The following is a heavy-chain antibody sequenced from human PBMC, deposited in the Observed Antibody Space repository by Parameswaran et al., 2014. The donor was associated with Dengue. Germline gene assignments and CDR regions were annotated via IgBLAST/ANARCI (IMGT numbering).Heavy chain of an antibody. CDR3: AREGLDRAGFDY. V-gene: IGHV4-59*13. CDR2: IYYSGST. J-gene: IGHJ4*02. CDR1: GGSISSYY. Sequence: SETLSLTCTVSGGSISSYYWSWIRQPPGKGLEWIGYIYYSGSTNYNPSLKSRVTISVDTSKNQFSLKLSSVTAADTAVYYCAREGLDRAGFDYWGQGTLVTVSS. D-gene: IGHD2-2*03.